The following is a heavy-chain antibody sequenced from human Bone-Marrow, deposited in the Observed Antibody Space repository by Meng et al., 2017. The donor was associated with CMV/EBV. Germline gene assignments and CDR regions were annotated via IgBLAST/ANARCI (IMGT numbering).Heavy chain of an antibody. CDR2: ISSSSRPI. V-gene: IGHV3-48*04. CDR3: ARNGIAVADY. D-gene: IGHD6-13*01. J-gene: IGHJ4*02. Sequence: GESLKISCAASGFTFSDYSVNWVRQAPGKGLEWVSYISSSSRPIYYADFVKGRFTMSRDNAKNSLYLQMNSLGAEDTAFYYCARNGIAVADYWGQGTLVTVSS. CDR1: GFTFSDYS.